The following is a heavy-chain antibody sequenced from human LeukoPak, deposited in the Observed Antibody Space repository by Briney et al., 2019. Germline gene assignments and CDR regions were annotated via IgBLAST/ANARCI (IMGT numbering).Heavy chain of an antibody. CDR1: GFTFSSYA. D-gene: IGHD3-22*01. V-gene: IGHV3-23*01. CDR3: ARDIRGSSGYYYYFDN. Sequence: GGSLRLSCSASGFTFSSYAMSWLRQAPGKGLEWVSAISGSGGSTYYADSVKGRFTISRDNSKNILYLQMNSLRAEDRALYYCARDIRGSSGYYYYFDNWGQGTLVTVSS. J-gene: IGHJ4*02. CDR2: ISGSGGST.